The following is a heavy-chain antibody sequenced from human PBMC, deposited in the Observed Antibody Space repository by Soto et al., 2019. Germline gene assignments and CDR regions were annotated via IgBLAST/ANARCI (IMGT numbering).Heavy chain of an antibody. CDR1: GYTFTSYG. D-gene: IGHD2-15*01. CDR2: ISAYNGNT. Sequence: ASVKVSCKASGYTFTSYGISWVRQAPGQGLEWMGWISAYNGNTNYAQKLQGRVTMTTDTSTSTAYMELRSLRSDDTAVYYCAGVGNPKYSSGGSCYVYWGQGTLVTVSS. J-gene: IGHJ4*02. V-gene: IGHV1-18*01. CDR3: AGVGNPKYSSGGSCYVY.